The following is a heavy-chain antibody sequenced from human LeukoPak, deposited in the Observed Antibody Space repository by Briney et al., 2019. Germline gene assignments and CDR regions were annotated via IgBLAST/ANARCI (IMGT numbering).Heavy chain of an antibody. J-gene: IGHJ6*02. V-gene: IGHV1-2*02. CDR1: GYTFTGYY. D-gene: IGHD2-15*01. Sequence: ASVTVSCKASGYTFTGYYMHWVRQAPGQGLEWMGWINPNSGGTNYAQKFQGRVTMTRDTSISTAYMELSRLRSDDTAVYYCAREYCSGGSCYYGMDVWGQGTTVTVSS. CDR3: AREYCSGGSCYYGMDV. CDR2: INPNSGGT.